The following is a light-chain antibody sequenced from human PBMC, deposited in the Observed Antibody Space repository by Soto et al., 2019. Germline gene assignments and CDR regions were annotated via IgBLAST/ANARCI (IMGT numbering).Light chain of an antibody. CDR2: DAS. Sequence: DIQMTQSPSTLSASVGDRVTITCRASQSISSWLAWYQQKPGKAPKLLIYDASSVESGVPSRFSGSGSGTEFTLTVSSLQPDDFATYYCQQYNSYSPWTVGQGTKVEI. CDR1: QSISSW. J-gene: IGKJ1*01. CDR3: QQYNSYSPWT. V-gene: IGKV1-5*01.